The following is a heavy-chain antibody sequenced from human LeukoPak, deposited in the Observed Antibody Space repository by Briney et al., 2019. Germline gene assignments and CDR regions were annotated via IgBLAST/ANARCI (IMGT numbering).Heavy chain of an antibody. J-gene: IGHJ5*02. V-gene: IGHV4-30-2*01. Sequence: SQTLSLTCAVSGGSISSGGYSWSWIRQPPGKGLEWIGYIYHSGSTYYNPSLKSRVTISVDRSKNQFSLKLSSVTAADTAVYYCAREQYRLLKGYNWFDPWGQGTLVTVSS. D-gene: IGHD2-2*01. CDR2: IYHSGST. CDR1: GGSISSGGYS. CDR3: AREQYRLLKGYNWFDP.